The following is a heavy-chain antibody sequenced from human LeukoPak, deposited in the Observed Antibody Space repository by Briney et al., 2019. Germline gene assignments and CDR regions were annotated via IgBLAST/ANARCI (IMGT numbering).Heavy chain of an antibody. Sequence: GASVKVSCKASGYTFTSYFMHWVRQAPGQGLEWMGIINPSGGSTSYAQKFQGRVTITADESTSTAYMELSSLRSEDTAVYYCARTPGSCYALFDYWGQGTLVTVSS. J-gene: IGHJ4*02. CDR2: INPSGGST. V-gene: IGHV1-46*01. D-gene: IGHD1-26*01. CDR1: GYTFTSYF. CDR3: ARTPGSCYALFDY.